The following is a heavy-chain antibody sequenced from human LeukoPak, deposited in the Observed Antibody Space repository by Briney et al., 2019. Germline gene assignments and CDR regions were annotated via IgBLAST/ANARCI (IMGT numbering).Heavy chain of an antibody. V-gene: IGHV3-33*01. CDR1: GFTFSSYG. CDR3: ARDLSTVTTGDPTYYFDY. CDR2: IWYDGSNK. Sequence: GGSLRLSCAASGFTFSSYGMHWVRQAPGKGLEWVAVIWYDGSNKYYADSVKGRFTISRDNSKNTLYLQMNSLRAEDTAVYYCARDLSTVTTGDPTYYFDYWGQGTLVTVSS. J-gene: IGHJ4*02. D-gene: IGHD4-17*01.